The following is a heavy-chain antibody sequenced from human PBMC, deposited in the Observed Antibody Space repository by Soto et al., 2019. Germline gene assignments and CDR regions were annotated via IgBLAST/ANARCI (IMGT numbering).Heavy chain of an antibody. D-gene: IGHD6-19*01. Sequence: SETLSLTCAVSGGSISSSNWWSWVRQPPGKGLEWIGEIYHSGSTNYNPSLKSRVTTSVDKSKNQLSRKRSSETAADTAVYYCARDRSIAVAGTTWYYYGMDVWGQGTTVTASS. CDR2: IYHSGST. CDR1: GGSISSSNW. CDR3: ARDRSIAVAGTTWYYYGMDV. J-gene: IGHJ6*02. V-gene: IGHV4-4*02.